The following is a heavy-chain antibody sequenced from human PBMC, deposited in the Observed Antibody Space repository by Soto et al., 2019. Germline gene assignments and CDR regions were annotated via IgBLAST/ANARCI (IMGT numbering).Heavy chain of an antibody. J-gene: IGHJ4*01. CDR2: INPGGGRT. Sequence: ASVKVSCKASGYTFTRYYLHWVRQAPGQGLEWMGIINPGGGRTDFAQKFQGRVTMTRDTSTSTVYLELSSLRFEDTAIYYCARDSYNHYYNDYWGQGTLVTVSS. CDR3: ARDSYNHYYNDY. D-gene: IGHD1-1*01. CDR1: GYTFTRYY. V-gene: IGHV1-46*01.